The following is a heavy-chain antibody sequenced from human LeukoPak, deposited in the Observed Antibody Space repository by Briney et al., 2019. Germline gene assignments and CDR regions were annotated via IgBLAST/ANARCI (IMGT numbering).Heavy chain of an antibody. D-gene: IGHD3-22*01. CDR3: ARDHDYYDSSGYYLFDY. Sequence: GGSLRLSCAASGFTFSSYAMPWVRQAPGKGLEWVAVISYDGSNKYYADSVKGRFTISRDNSKNTLYLQMNSLRAEDTAAYYCARDHDYYDSSGYYLFDYWGQGTLVTVSS. CDR2: ISYDGSNK. CDR1: GFTFSSYA. J-gene: IGHJ4*02. V-gene: IGHV3-30-3*01.